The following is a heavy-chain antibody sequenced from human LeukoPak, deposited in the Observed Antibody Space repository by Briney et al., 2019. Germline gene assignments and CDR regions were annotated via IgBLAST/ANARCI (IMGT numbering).Heavy chain of an antibody. J-gene: IGHJ4*02. CDR1: GFTFSDYF. CDR3: ATSRVFDH. Sequence: GGSLRLSCVASGFTFSDYFMGWMRQAPGKGLEWLSFINSEGNNIYYADSVKGRFTISRDNARNTLYLEMNSLRMEDTAKYYCATSRVFDHWGQGTLVTVSS. CDR2: INSEGNNI. V-gene: IGHV3-11*04.